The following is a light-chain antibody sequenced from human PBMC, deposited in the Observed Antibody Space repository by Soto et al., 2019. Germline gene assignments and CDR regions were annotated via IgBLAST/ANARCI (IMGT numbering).Light chain of an antibody. Sequence: DIQMTQSPSSVSASVGDTVTITCRASQGISQWLAWYQQKIGEAPKVLIYAASRLESGVPSRISGSGSGTDFTLTINNLQPEDFATYYCQQTHSFPINFGQGTPLEI. J-gene: IGKJ5*01. V-gene: IGKV1-12*01. CDR2: AAS. CDR3: QQTHSFPIN. CDR1: QGISQW.